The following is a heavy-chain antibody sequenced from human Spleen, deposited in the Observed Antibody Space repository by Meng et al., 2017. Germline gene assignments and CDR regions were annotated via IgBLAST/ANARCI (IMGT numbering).Heavy chain of an antibody. D-gene: IGHD3-22*01. V-gene: IGHV3-74*01. CDR3: ASIHDSTGYYFQYFDY. CDR1: GFTFSSYW. J-gene: IGHJ4*01. Sequence: GESLKISCADSGFTFSSYWMHWVRQAPGKGLVWVSRINIDGSTTAYADSVRGRFTISRDNAKKSVYLQMNSLRAEDTAVYYCASIHDSTGYYFQYFDYWGHGTLVTVSS. CDR2: INIDGSTT.